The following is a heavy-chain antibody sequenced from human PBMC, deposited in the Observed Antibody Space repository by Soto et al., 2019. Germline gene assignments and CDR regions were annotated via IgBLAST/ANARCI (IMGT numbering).Heavy chain of an antibody. CDR2: IYYSGST. V-gene: IGHV4-39*01. D-gene: IGHD4-17*01. J-gene: IGHJ5*02. Sequence: WVRQAPGQGLEWIGSIYYSGSTYYNPSLKSRVTISLDTSKNQFSLKLSSVTAADTAVHYCARHPAYGWFDPWGQGTLVTVSS. CDR3: ARHPAYGWFDP.